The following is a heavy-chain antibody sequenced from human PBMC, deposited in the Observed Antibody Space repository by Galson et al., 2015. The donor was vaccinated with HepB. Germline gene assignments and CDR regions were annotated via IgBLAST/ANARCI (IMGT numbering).Heavy chain of an antibody. J-gene: IGHJ4*02. CDR3: ASLISGRGDLPPH. Sequence: SLRLSCAASGFTFSSYSMHWVRQAPGKGLEWVSSISSSSSYIYYADSVKGRFTISRDNAKNSLYLQMNSLRAEDTAVYYCASLISGRGDLPPHWGQGTLVTVSS. CDR2: ISSSSSYI. CDR1: GFTFSSYS. V-gene: IGHV3-21*01. D-gene: IGHD1-26*01.